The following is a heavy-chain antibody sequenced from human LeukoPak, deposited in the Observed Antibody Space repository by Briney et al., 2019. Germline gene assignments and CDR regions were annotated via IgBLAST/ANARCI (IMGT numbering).Heavy chain of an antibody. J-gene: IGHJ4*02. CDR2: INPNSGGT. Sequence: ASVKVSCKVSGYTLTELSMHWVRQAPGQGLEWMGWINPNSGGTNYAQKFQGRVTMTRDTSISTAYMELSRLRSDDTAVYYCARMFGGNSGYWGQGTLVTVSS. V-gene: IGHV1-2*02. CDR1: GYTLTELS. D-gene: IGHD3-10*02. CDR3: ARMFGGNSGY.